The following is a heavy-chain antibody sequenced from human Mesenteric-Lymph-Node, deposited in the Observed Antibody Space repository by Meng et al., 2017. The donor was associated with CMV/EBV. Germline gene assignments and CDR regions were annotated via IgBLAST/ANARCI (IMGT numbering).Heavy chain of an antibody. Sequence: GDSIRSVSYFWTWIRQPPGKGLEWIVYIYYSGTTNYNPSLKSRVTISVDTSNNQFSLKLASVTAADTALYFCARDTMGASRPYFFDYWGQGILVTVSS. D-gene: IGHD1-26*01. V-gene: IGHV4-61*01. CDR2: IYYSGTT. J-gene: IGHJ4*02. CDR3: ARDTMGASRPYFFDY. CDR1: GDSIRSVSYF.